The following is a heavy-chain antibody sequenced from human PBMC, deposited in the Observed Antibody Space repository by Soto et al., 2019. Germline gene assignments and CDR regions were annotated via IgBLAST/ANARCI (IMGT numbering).Heavy chain of an antibody. D-gene: IGHD1-7*01. V-gene: IGHV3-23*01. CDR1: GLTFRNYA. J-gene: IGHJ4*02. Sequence: PGGSLRLSCATSGLTFRNYAMSWVRQAPGGGLEWVSSMSGSSSTTYYADSVRGRFTISRDRSKNTLYLQMSSLRAEDTALYYGAKNQERELPRVIDFWGQGTLVTVSS. CDR3: AKNQERELPRVIDF. CDR2: MSGSSSTT.